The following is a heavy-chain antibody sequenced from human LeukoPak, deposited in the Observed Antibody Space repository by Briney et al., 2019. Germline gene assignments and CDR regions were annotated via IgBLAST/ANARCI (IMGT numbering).Heavy chain of an antibody. J-gene: IGHJ4*02. Sequence: GESLKISCKGSGYSFTSYWIGWVRQMPGKGLEGMGIIYPGDSDTRYSPSFQGQVTISADKSISTAYLQWSSLKASDTAMYYCARITGDYYDSSGLDSWGQGTPVTVSS. D-gene: IGHD3-22*01. CDR3: ARITGDYYDSSGLDS. CDR1: GYSFTSYW. V-gene: IGHV5-51*01. CDR2: IYPGDSDT.